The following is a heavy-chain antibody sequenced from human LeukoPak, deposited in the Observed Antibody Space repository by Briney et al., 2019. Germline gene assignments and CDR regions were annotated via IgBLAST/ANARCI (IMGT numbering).Heavy chain of an antibody. J-gene: IGHJ4*02. V-gene: IGHV1-2*02. CDR2: INPKNGGS. CDR3: ARTRGSHISMAYLDY. CDR1: GYTFTDYY. D-gene: IGHD2/OR15-2a*01. Sequence: ASVKVSCKASGYTFTDYYMHWVRQAPGQGLEWMGWINPKNGGSHYAQKFQGRVTMTRDTSISTAYMELSSLRSDDTAVYYCARTRGSHISMAYLDYWGQGTLVTVSS.